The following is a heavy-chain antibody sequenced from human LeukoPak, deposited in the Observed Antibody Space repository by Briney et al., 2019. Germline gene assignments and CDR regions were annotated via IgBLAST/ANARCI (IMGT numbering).Heavy chain of an antibody. CDR2: IHYSGST. Sequence: KSSETLSLTCTVSGGSISCYYWSWIRQPPGKGLEWIGYIHYSGSTNYNPSLKSRVTISVDTSKNQFSLKLSSVTAADTAVYYCARQGYCGGDCYSGVLDYWGQGTLVTVSS. CDR1: GGSISCYY. V-gene: IGHV4-59*08. J-gene: IGHJ4*02. D-gene: IGHD2-21*02. CDR3: ARQGYCGGDCYSGVLDY.